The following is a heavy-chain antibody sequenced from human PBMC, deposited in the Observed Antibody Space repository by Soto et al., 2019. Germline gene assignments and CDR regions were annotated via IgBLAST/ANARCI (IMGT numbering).Heavy chain of an antibody. CDR2: INHSGST. CDR1: GGSFSDYY. D-gene: IGHD3-10*01. V-gene: IGHV4-34*01. Sequence: SETLSLTCAIYGGSFSDYYWNWIRQPPGKGLEWIGEINHSGSTNYNPSLRSRLTMSLDTSSNQFSLNLRSVTAADTAVYYCARVPPHTSIDMVRGILRHSKRARNGLDVWGQGTTVTVSS. J-gene: IGHJ6*02. CDR3: ARVPPHTSIDMVRGILRHSKRARNGLDV.